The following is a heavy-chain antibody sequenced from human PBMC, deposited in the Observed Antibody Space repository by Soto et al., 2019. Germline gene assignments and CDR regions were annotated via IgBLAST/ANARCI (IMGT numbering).Heavy chain of an antibody. CDR3: ARDERKACLSTTCYYFDY. CDR1: GYTFSRYG. CDR2: TSANNDDR. D-gene: IGHD2-2*01. Sequence: ASVKVSCKASGYTFSRYGISWVRQAPGQGLEWMAWTSANNDDRNYAEKLQGRVALTTDVSMRTAYMELWSQRSDDSSVPNCARDERKACLSTTCYYFDYCGQGTPVTVSS. J-gene: IGHJ4*02. V-gene: IGHV1-18*04.